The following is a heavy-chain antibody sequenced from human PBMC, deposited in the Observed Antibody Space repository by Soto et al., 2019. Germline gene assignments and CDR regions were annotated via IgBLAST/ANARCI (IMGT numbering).Heavy chain of an antibody. V-gene: IGHV3-73*01. D-gene: IGHD3-22*01. CDR3: TRFYYDSSGTNDY. Sequence: PGGSLRLSCAASGFTFSGSAMHWVRQASGKGLEWVGRIRSKANSYATAYAASVKGRFTISRDDSKNTAYLQMNSLKTEDTAVYYCTRFYYDSSGTNDYWGQGTLVTVSS. J-gene: IGHJ4*02. CDR1: GFTFSGSA. CDR2: IRSKANSYAT.